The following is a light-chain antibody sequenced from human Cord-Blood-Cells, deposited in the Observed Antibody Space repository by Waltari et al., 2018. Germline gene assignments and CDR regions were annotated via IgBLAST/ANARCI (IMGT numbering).Light chain of an antibody. CDR2: GAS. Sequence: EIVMTQSPATLSLSPGARATLSCRASQSVSSNLAWYQQKPGQAPRLLIYGASTRATGIPARFSGSGSGTEFTLTISSLQSEDFAVYYCQQYNNWPPYTFGQGTKLEIK. J-gene: IGKJ2*01. CDR1: QSVSSN. CDR3: QQYNNWPPYT. V-gene: IGKV3-15*01.